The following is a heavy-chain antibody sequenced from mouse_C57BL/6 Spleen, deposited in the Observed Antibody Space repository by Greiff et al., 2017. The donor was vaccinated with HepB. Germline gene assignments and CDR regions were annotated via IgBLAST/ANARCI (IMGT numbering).Heavy chain of an antibody. J-gene: IGHJ4*01. V-gene: IGHV5-16*01. Sequence: EVKLVESEGGLVQPGSSMKLSCTASGFTFSDYYMAWVRQVPEKGLEWVANINYDGSSTYYLDSLKSGFIISRDNAKNILYLQMSSLKSEDTATYYCAREGYYYGSSYDAMDYWGQGTSVTVSS. CDR3: AREGYYYGSSYDAMDY. CDR2: INYDGSST. CDR1: GFTFSDYY. D-gene: IGHD1-1*01.